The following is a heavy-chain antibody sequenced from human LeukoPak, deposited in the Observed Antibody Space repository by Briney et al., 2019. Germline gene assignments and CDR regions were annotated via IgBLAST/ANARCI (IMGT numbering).Heavy chain of an antibody. CDR3: ARMVILWFGELLVYYFDY. D-gene: IGHD3-10*01. CDR2: INHSGST. CDR1: GGSFSGYY. Sequence: PSETLSLTCAVYGGSFSGYYWSWIRQPPGKGLEWIGEINHSGSTNYNPSLKSRVTISVDTSKNQFSLKLSSVTAADTAVYYCARMVILWFGELLVYYFDYWGQGTLVTVSS. V-gene: IGHV4-34*01. J-gene: IGHJ4*02.